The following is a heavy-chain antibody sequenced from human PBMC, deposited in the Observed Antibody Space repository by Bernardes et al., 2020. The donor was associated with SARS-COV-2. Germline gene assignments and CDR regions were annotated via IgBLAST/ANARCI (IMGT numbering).Heavy chain of an antibody. CDR1: GYTFTSYG. D-gene: IGHD2-2*01. CDR3: ARNSAGYCSSTSCYSFYDY. Sequence: ASVKVSCKASGYTFTSYGISWVRQAPGQGLEWMGWISAYNGNTNYAQKLQGRVTMTTDTSTSTAYMELRSLRSDDTAVYYCARNSAGYCSSTSCYSFYDYWGQGTLVTVSS. J-gene: IGHJ4*02. V-gene: IGHV1-18*01. CDR2: ISAYNGNT.